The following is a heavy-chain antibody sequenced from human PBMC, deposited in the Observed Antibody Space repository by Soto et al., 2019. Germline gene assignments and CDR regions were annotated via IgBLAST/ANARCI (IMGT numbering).Heavy chain of an antibody. CDR1: GFTFSSYA. CDR2: ISCSGGST. J-gene: IGHJ6*03. CDR3: ENYPGVLLWFGEQNRDV. D-gene: IGHD3-10*01. V-gene: IGHV3-23*01. Sequence: GSLRLSCAASGFTFSSYAMSWVRQAPGKGLEWVSAISCSGGSTYYADSVKGRFTISRDNSKNTLYLQMNSLRAEDTAVYYCENYPGVLLWFGEQNRDVWGXXT.